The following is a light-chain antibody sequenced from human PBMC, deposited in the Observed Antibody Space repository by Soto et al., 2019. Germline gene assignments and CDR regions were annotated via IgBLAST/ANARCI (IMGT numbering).Light chain of an antibody. CDR1: SGDIGSYNR. Sequence: QSVLTQPASVSGSPGQSITISCTGTSGDIGSYNRVSWYQQHPGKAPKLIIYEVTDRPSGVSNRFSGSKSGNTASLTISGLQAEDEAEYYCSSYTSSSTLYVVFGGGTKVTVL. CDR2: EVT. J-gene: IGLJ2*01. CDR3: SSYTSSSTLYVV. V-gene: IGLV2-14*01.